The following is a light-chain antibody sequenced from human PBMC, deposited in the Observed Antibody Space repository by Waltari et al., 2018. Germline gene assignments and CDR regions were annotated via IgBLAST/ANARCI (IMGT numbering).Light chain of an antibody. J-gene: IGLJ2*01. CDR1: SANIGTDS. V-gene: IGLV1-44*01. Sequence: QSVMTPPPSASGTPGQRVIISCSGGSANIGTDSVNWYQQLPGTAPKVLIYSNTQRPSGVPGRFSGSKSGTSASLAISGLQSEDEANYYCAAWDDTLNGLVFGGGTKVTVL. CDR3: AAWDDTLNGLV. CDR2: SNT.